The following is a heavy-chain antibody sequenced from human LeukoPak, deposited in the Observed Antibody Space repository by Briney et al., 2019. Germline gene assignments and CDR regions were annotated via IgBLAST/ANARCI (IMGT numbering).Heavy chain of an antibody. D-gene: IGHD6-25*01. CDR2: ISGRGYTF. CDR3: LKGTYILAASES. Sequence: PGGSLRLSCIASGFTFDNHFMFWVRQAPGKGLEWVAGISGRGYTFRYANSVMGRFTISRNKSKDTVYLQMNGLRAGDTAVYFFLKGTYILAASESWGPGNLVTVSS. J-gene: IGHJ5*02. CDR1: GFTFDNHF. V-gene: IGHV3-23*01.